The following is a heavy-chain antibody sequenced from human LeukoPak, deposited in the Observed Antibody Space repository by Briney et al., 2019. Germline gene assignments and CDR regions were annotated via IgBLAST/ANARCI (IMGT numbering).Heavy chain of an antibody. D-gene: IGHD2-15*01. CDR1: GFTFSGYG. CDR2: ISGSGGST. J-gene: IGHJ4*02. V-gene: IGHV3-23*01. CDR3: AKGVGYCSGGSCQQFDY. Sequence: QTGGSLRLSCAASGFTFSGYGMSWVRQAPGKGLKWVSAISGSGGSTYYADSVKGRITISRDNSKNTPYLQMNSLRAEDTAVYYCAKGVGYCSGGSCQQFDYWGQGTLVTVSS.